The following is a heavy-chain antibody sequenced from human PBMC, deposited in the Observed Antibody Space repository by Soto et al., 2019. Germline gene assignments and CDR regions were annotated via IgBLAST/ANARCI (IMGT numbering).Heavy chain of an antibody. V-gene: IGHV4-39*01. CDR1: GASISSTSSY. CDR2: FFYNKNT. D-gene: IGHD1-26*01. J-gene: IGHJ6*02. Sequence: ETLSLTCTVSGASISSTSSYWGWVRQSPGKGLEWIGSFFYNKNTYYNPSLKSRVTISVDTSKNQFSLKLSSVTAADTAVYYCARLKSREDHYYGMDVWGQGTTVTVTS. CDR3: ARLKSREDHYYGMDV.